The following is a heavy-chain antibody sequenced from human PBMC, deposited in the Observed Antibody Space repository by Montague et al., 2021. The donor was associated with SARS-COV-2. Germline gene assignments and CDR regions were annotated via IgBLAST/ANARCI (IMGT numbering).Heavy chain of an antibody. CDR1: GGSISSDNW. J-gene: IGHJ5*02. Sequence: SETLSLTCTVSGGSISSDNWWTWVRQPPGKGLVWFGDIFHSGTTNYNPSLKSRLTISVDKPKNQISLQLISVTAADTAMYYCALPLGGARFDPWGQGTLVTVSS. CDR3: ALPLGGARFDP. V-gene: IGHV4-4*02. CDR2: IFHSGTT. D-gene: IGHD3-16*01.